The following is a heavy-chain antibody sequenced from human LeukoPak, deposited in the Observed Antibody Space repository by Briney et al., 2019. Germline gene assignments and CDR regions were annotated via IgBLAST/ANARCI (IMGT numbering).Heavy chain of an antibody. V-gene: IGHV3-74*01. Sequence: GGSLRLSCAASGFTFSSYWMSWVRQAPGKGLVWVSRINSDGSSTSYADSVKGRFTISKDDAKNTVYLQMNSLRAEDTAVYYCATVFEHWGQGTLVTVSS. CDR1: GFTFSSYW. J-gene: IGHJ4*02. CDR2: INSDGSST. CDR3: ATVFEH.